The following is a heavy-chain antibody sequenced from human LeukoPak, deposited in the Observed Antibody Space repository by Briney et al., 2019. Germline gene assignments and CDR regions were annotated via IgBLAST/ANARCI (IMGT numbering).Heavy chain of an antibody. CDR2: IRYDGSNK. CDR1: GFTFSSYG. CDR3: ARDPGYSSSS. Sequence: GGSLRLSCAASGFTFSSYGMYWVRQAPGKGLEWVAFIRYDGSNKYYADSVKGRFTISRDNSKNTLFLQMNSLRAEDTAVYYCARDPGYSSSSWGQGTLVTVSS. J-gene: IGHJ5*02. D-gene: IGHD6-13*01. V-gene: IGHV3-30*02.